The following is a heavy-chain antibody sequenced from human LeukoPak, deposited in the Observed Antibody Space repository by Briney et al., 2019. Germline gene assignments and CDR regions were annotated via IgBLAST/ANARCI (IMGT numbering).Heavy chain of an antibody. J-gene: IGHJ4*02. CDR3: ARVQRSSSGWYEAGLDY. Sequence: GGSLRLSCAASGFTFSSYWMYWVRQAPGKGLVWVSHINSDGSITSYADSVKGRFTISGDNAKNTLYLQMNSLIAEDTAVYYCARVQRSSSGWYEAGLDYWGQGTLVTVSS. V-gene: IGHV3-74*01. CDR1: GFTFSSYW. CDR2: INSDGSIT. D-gene: IGHD6-19*01.